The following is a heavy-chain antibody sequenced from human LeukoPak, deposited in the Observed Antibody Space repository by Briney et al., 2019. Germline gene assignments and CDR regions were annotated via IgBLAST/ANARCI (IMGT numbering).Heavy chain of an antibody. CDR3: ARDGDYDILTGYYKRGYFDY. J-gene: IGHJ4*02. D-gene: IGHD3-9*01. Sequence: SGGSLRLSCAASGFTFSSYSMTWVRQAPGKGLEWVSSISSSSSYIYYADSVKGRFTISRDNAKNSLYLQMNSLRAEDTAVYYCARDGDYDILTGYYKRGYFDYWGQGTLVTVSS. CDR2: ISSSSSYI. V-gene: IGHV3-21*01. CDR1: GFTFSSYS.